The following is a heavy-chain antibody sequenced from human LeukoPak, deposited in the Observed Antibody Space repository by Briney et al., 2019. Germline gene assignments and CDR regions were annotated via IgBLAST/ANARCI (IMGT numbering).Heavy chain of an antibody. Sequence: ASVKVSCKASGYTFTSYYMHWVRQAPGQGLEWMGLINPTGGSTGYAQKFQGRVTMTRDMSTSTAYMELSSLRSEDTAVYYCARDNSVEDTAWWFDPWGQGTLVTVSS. J-gene: IGHJ5*02. D-gene: IGHD4-23*01. CDR2: INPTGGST. CDR3: ARDNSVEDTAWWFDP. CDR1: GYTFTSYY. V-gene: IGHV1-46*01.